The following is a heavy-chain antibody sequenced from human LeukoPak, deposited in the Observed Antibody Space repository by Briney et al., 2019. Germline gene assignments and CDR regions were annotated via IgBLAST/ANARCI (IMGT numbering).Heavy chain of an antibody. CDR2: IYYSGST. D-gene: IGHD6-13*01. Sequence: SETLSLTCTVSGGSISSYYWSWIRQPPGKGLEWIGYIYYSGSTNYNPSLKSRVTISVDTSKNQFSLKLSSVTAADTAVYYCARQRQLVTPFDYWGQGTLVTVSS. J-gene: IGHJ4*02. V-gene: IGHV4-59*08. CDR1: GGSISSYY. CDR3: ARQRQLVTPFDY.